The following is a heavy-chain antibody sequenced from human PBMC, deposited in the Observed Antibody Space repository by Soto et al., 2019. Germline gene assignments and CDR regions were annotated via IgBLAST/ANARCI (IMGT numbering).Heavy chain of an antibody. CDR3: ARGYGDYDLRYFDL. J-gene: IGHJ2*01. D-gene: IGHD4-17*01. CDR2: INHSGSS. V-gene: IGHV4-34*01. Sequence: QVQLQQWGAGLLKPSETLSLTCAVYGGSFSGYYWSWIRQPPGKGLEWIGEINHSGSSNYNPSLKRLVTISVDTSKNQFSLKLSSVTAADTAVYYCARGYGDYDLRYFDLWGRGTLVTVSS. CDR1: GGSFSGYY.